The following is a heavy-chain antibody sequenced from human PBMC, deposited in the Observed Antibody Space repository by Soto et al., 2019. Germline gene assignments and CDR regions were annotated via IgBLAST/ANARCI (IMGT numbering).Heavy chain of an antibody. CDR2: FDPEDGET. CDR1: GYTLTELS. J-gene: IGHJ5*02. CDR3: ATVVVVPAANVRANWFDP. Sequence: ASVKVSCKVSGYTLTELSMHWVRQAPGKGLEWMGGFDPEDGETIYAQKFQGRVTMTEDTSTDTAYMELSSLRSEDTAVYYCATVVVVPAANVRANWFDPWGQGTLVTVSS. V-gene: IGHV1-24*01. D-gene: IGHD2-2*01.